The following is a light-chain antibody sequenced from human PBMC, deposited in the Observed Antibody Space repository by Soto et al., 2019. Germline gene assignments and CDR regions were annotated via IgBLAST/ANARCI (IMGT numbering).Light chain of an antibody. V-gene: IGKV1-17*01. J-gene: IGKJ3*01. CDR2: SAS. CDR3: QQSYSAPYT. Sequence: DIEMTQSPSSLAASVGDRATITCRASQDIRDELGWFQQKPGKDPKRLIYSASSLQSGVPSRFSGSGSGTDFTLTISSLQPEDFATYYCQQSYSAPYTFGPGTKVDFK. CDR1: QDIRDE.